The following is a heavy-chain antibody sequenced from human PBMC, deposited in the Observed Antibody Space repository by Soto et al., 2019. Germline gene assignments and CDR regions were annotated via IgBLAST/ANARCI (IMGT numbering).Heavy chain of an antibody. Sequence: QVQLQESGPGLVKPSQTLSLTCTVSGGSISSGGYYWSWIRQHPGKGLEWIGYIYYSGSTYYNPSLKSRVTVSVDTSKNQFSLKLSYVTAADTAVYYCARGSIGDYLFYWGQGTLVTVSS. V-gene: IGHV4-31*03. CDR1: GGSISSGGYY. J-gene: IGHJ4*02. CDR2: IYYSGST. D-gene: IGHD6-6*01. CDR3: ARGSIGDYLFY.